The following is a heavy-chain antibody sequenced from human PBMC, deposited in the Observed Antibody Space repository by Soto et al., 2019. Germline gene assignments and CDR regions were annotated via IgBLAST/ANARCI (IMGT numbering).Heavy chain of an antibody. CDR2: IRSRANNYAT. J-gene: IGHJ6*02. CDR1: GFIVSGFS. D-gene: IGHD3-10*01. Sequence: GTLRLSCAASGFIVSGFSIHWVRQAPGKGLEWVGRIRSRANNYATSSGASVRGRFTFFRDDSKNMAYLQMNTLKTEDTAIYYCARGQQAAIGDYYYHGLDVWGQGTSVTVSS. V-gene: IGHV3-73*01. CDR3: ARGQQAAIGDYYYHGLDV.